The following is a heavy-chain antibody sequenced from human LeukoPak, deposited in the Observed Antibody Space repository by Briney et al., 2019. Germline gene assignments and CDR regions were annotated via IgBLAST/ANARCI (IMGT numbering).Heavy chain of an antibody. D-gene: IGHD3-10*01. CDR2: INYSGST. V-gene: IGHV4-59*01. CDR1: GGSISSYY. J-gene: IGHJ4*02. CDR3: ARDPGHGIGELLPSYFDY. Sequence: LSETLSLTCTVSGGSISSYYWSWIRQPPGKGLEWIGYINYSGSTNYNPSLKSRVTISVDTSKNQFSLKLSSVTAADTAVYYCARDPGHGIGELLPSYFDYWGQGTLVTVSS.